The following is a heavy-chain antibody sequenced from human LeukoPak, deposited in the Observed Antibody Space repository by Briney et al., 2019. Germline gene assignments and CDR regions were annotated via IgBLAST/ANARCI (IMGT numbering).Heavy chain of an antibody. CDR2: ISTSGSVI. Sequence: GGALRLSCAASGFTFSDYYMSYIRQAPGKELEGLSYISTSGSVICYADSVKGRFTISRDNANNSLYLQMNSLRAEDTAVYYCARVRRGGRPTDAFEIWGQGTMVTVSS. J-gene: IGHJ3*02. CDR3: ARVRRGGRPTDAFEI. V-gene: IGHV3-11*01. CDR1: GFTFSDYY. D-gene: IGHD4-23*01.